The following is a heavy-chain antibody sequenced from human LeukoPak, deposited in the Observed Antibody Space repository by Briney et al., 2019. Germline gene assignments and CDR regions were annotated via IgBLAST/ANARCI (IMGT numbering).Heavy chain of an antibody. CDR3: ARIDYGANAATEYFQH. V-gene: IGHV1-69*13. J-gene: IGHJ1*01. D-gene: IGHD4-23*01. Sequence: GASVKVSCKASGGTFSSYAISWVRRAPGQGLGWMGGLIPIFGTANYAQKFQGRVTITADESTSTAYMELSSLRSEDTAVYYCARIDYGANAATEYFQHWGQGTLVTVAS. CDR2: LIPIFGTA. CDR1: GGTFSSYA.